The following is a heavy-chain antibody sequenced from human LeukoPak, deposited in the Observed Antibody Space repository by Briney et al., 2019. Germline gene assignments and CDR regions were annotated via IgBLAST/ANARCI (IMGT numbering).Heavy chain of an antibody. V-gene: IGHV1-69*05. D-gene: IGHD6-19*01. CDR3: ARERDSSGWYLGYFDY. CDR2: IIPIFGTA. CDR1: GGTFSSYA. J-gene: IGHJ4*02. Sequence: SVKVSCKASGGTFSSYAISWVRQAPGQGLEWMGRIIPIFGTANYAQKFQGRVTITTDESTTTAYMELSSLRSEDTAVYYCARERDSSGWYLGYFDYWGQGTLVTVSS.